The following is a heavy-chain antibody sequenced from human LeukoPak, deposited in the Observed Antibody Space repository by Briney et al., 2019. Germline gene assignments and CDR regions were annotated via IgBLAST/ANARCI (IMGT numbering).Heavy chain of an antibody. J-gene: IGHJ4*02. CDR2: VHTSGTT. Sequence: SETLSLTCTVSGVSISSYHWSWIRQPAGKGLEWIGRVHTSGTTNYNPSLKSRVTMSVDTSKNQLSLMLTSVTAADTAVYYCARDGLYSYGYSYFDYWGQGTLVTASS. CDR3: ARDGLYSYGYSYFDY. V-gene: IGHV4-4*07. D-gene: IGHD5-18*01. CDR1: GVSISSYH.